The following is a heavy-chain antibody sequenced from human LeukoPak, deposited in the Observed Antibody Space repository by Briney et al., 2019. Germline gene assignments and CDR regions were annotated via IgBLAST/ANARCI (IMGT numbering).Heavy chain of an antibody. CDR2: IYSNGGTT. V-gene: IGHV3-53*01. Sequence: GGSLRLSCAASGFIVSSNYMSWVRRAPGKGLEWVSIIYSNGGTTYYADSVKGRFTISRDNSKNTLYLQMNSLRAEDTAVYYCARGRTGDYRYYFDCWGQGTLVTVSS. D-gene: IGHD7-27*01. CDR1: GFIVSSNY. J-gene: IGHJ4*02. CDR3: ARGRTGDYRYYFDC.